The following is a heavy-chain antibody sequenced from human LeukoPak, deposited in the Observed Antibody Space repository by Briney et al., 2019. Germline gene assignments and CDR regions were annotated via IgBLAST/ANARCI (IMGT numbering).Heavy chain of an antibody. V-gene: IGHV3-48*04. CDR2: ISSSSSTI. J-gene: IGHJ5*02. Sequence: GGSLRLSCVVSGFTFSDYAMSWVRQAPGKGLEWVSYISSSSSTIYYADSVKGRFTISRDNAKNSLYLQMNSLRAEDTAVYYCARGGGYCSGGSCRTARPYNWFDPWGQGTLVTVSS. CDR3: ARGGGYCSGGSCRTARPYNWFDP. CDR1: GFTFSDYA. D-gene: IGHD2-15*01.